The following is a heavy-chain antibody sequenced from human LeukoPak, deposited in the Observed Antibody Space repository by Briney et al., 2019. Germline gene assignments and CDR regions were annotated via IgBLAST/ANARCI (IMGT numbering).Heavy chain of an antibody. CDR1: GFTFDDYA. Sequence: PGGSLRLSCAASGFTFDDYAMHWVRQAPGKGLEWVSGISWNSGSIGYADSVEGRLTISRDNAKNSLYLQMNSLRAEDTALYYCTKHSSGWFDIAEYFQHWGQGTLVTVSS. CDR3: TKHSSGWFDIAEYFQH. CDR2: ISWNSGSI. V-gene: IGHV3-9*01. J-gene: IGHJ1*01. D-gene: IGHD6-19*01.